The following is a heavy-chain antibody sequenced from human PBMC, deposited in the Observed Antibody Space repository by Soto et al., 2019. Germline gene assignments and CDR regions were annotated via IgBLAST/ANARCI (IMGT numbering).Heavy chain of an antibody. Sequence: SETLSLTCTVSGGSISSYYWSWIRQPPGKGLEWIGYISYSGSTNYNPSLKGRLTISVDTSKNQFSLRLSSVTAADTAVYYYDSGGYYLRDAFDIWGQGTMVTVS. V-gene: IGHV4-59*08. CDR2: ISYSGST. D-gene: IGHD3-22*01. CDR3: DSGGYYLRDAFDI. J-gene: IGHJ3*02. CDR1: GGSISSYY.